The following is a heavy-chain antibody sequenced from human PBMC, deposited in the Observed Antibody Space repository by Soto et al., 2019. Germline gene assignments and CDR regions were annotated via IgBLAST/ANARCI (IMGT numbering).Heavy chain of an antibody. CDR3: ARGEKADIVPTGGYYYMDV. CDR1: GDSVSSNSAA. D-gene: IGHD5-12*01. CDR2: TYYRSRWYN. Sequence: PSQTLSLTCAISGDSVSSNSAAWNWIRQSPSRGLEWLGRTYYRSRWYNDYAVSVKSRITVNPDTSKNQFSLHLNSVTPEDTAVYYCARGEKADIVPTGGYYYMDVWGKGTTVTVSS. V-gene: IGHV6-1*01. J-gene: IGHJ6*03.